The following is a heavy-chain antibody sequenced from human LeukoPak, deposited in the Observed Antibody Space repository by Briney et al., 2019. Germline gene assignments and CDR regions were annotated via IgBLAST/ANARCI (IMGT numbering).Heavy chain of an antibody. J-gene: IGHJ4*02. CDR1: GYTFTNLY. D-gene: IGHD4-11*01. Sequence: GASVKVSCKASGYTFTNLYMHWVRQAPGQGLEWMGFIKSNTGGTVYAQKFQGRVTMARDTSISTAYMELSRLTFDDTAVYFCARHNYDFDFDYWGQGTLVTVSS. CDR3: ARHNYDFDFDY. CDR2: IKSNTGGT. V-gene: IGHV1-2*02.